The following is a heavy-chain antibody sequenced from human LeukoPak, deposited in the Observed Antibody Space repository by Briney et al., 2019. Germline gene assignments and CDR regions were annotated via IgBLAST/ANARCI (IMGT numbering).Heavy chain of an antibody. CDR1: GFTFGDYA. CDR3: AKDRPYGSGQYYFDY. CDR2: ISWNSGSI. Sequence: GGSLRLSCAASGFTFGDYAMHWVRQAPGKGLEWVSGISWNSGSIGYADSVKGRFTISRDNAKNSLYLQMNSLRAEDTALYYCAKDRPYGSGQYYFDYWGQGTLVTVSS. V-gene: IGHV3-9*01. J-gene: IGHJ4*02. D-gene: IGHD3-10*01.